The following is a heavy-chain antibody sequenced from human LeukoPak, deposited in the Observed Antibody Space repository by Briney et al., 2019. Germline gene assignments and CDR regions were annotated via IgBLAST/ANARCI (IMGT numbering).Heavy chain of an antibody. CDR2: TYYRSKWYN. CDR3: ARESPMDSRLRLWGWFDP. D-gene: IGHD2-21*02. CDR1: GDSVSNSSVA. Sequence: SQTLSLTCDISGDSVSNSSVAWNWTRQSPSRGLEWLGRTYYRSKWYNDYATSVKSRLIINPDTSKNQFSLQLKSVTPDDTAVYYCARESPMDSRLRLWGWFDPWGQGTLVTVSS. V-gene: IGHV6-1*01. J-gene: IGHJ5*02.